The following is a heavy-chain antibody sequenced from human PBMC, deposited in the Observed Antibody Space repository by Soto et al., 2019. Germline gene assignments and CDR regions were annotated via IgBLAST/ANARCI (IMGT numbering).Heavy chain of an antibody. D-gene: IGHD6-13*01. J-gene: IGHJ5*02. V-gene: IGHV4-61*01. CDR2: IYYSGST. Sequence: QVQLQESGPGLVKPSETLSLTCTVSGGSFSSGSYYWSWIRQPPGQGLEWIGYIYYSGSTNYNPSLKSRVTISVDTSKNQFSLKLSSVTAADTAVYYCARISSSWYWFDPWGQGTLVTVSS. CDR3: ARISSSWYWFDP. CDR1: GGSFSSGSYY.